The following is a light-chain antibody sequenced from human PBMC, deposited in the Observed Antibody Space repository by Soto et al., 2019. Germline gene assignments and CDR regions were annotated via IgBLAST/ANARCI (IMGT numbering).Light chain of an antibody. J-gene: IGLJ1*01. CDR1: SSDVGGYNF. V-gene: IGLV2-8*01. CDR2: EVT. Sequence: QSVLTQPPSASGSPGQSVTISCTGTSSDVGGYNFVSWYQQHPGKAPKLLIYEVTKRPSGVPDRFSGSKSGNTASLAVSGLQAEDEADYYCSSYAGNNNRYVFGTGTKLPVL. CDR3: SSYAGNNNRYV.